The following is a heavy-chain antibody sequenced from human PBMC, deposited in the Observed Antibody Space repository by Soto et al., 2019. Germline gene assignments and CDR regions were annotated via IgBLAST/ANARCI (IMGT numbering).Heavy chain of an antibody. CDR3: AMSLRAQWLTTN. Sequence: SETLSLTCTVSGGSISSSSYYWGWIRQPPGKGLEWIGSIYYSGSTYYNPSLKSRVTISVDTSKNQFSLKLSSVTAADTAVYYCAMSLRAQWLTTNWGQGTLVTVST. CDR2: IYYSGST. CDR1: GGSISSSSYY. D-gene: IGHD6-19*01. J-gene: IGHJ4*02. V-gene: IGHV4-39*01.